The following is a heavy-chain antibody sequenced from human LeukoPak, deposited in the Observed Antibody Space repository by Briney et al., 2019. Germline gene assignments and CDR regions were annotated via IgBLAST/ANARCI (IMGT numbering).Heavy chain of an antibody. J-gene: IGHJ4*02. CDR1: GYTFTNCW. D-gene: IGHD2-15*01. CDR3: ARRRCSGGSCHLDY. V-gene: IGHV5-51*01. Sequence: KNGESLKISGKGSGYTFTNCWIDWARQMPGKGLEWMGLISPGDSDTRYSPSFQGQVTISADKSISIAYLHWSSLKASDTAIYYCARRRCSGGSCHLDYWGQGTLVTVSS. CDR2: ISPGDSDT.